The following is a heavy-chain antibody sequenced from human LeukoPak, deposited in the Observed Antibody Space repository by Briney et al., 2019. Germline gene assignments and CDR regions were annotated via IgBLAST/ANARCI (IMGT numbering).Heavy chain of an antibody. D-gene: IGHD2-2*01. Sequence: GGSLRLSCAASGFTVDSNYLSWVRQAPGKGLEWVSTIYTGGNTYYADSVKGRFTISRDNSKNTLYLQMNSLRAEDTAVYYCAREYSVVVPAAVGYFDYWGQGTLVTVSS. J-gene: IGHJ4*02. CDR2: IYTGGNT. CDR1: GFTVDSNY. V-gene: IGHV3-53*05. CDR3: AREYSVVVPAAVGYFDY.